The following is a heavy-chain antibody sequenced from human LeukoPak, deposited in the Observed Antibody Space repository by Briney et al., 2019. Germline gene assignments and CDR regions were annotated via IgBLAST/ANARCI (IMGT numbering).Heavy chain of an antibody. CDR3: ARAYPVLEWPHHDAFDI. J-gene: IGHJ3*02. CDR1: GGTFSSYA. CDR2: IIPIFGTA. Sequence: ASVKVSCKASGGTFSSYAISWVRQAPGQGLEWMGGIIPIFGTANYAQKFQGRVTITTDEYTSTAYMELSSLRSEDTAVYYCARAYPVLEWPHHDAFDIWGQGTMVTVSS. D-gene: IGHD3-3*01. V-gene: IGHV1-69*05.